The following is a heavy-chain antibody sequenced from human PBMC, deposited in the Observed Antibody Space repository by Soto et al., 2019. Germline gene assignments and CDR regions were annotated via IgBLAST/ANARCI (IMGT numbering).Heavy chain of an antibody. J-gene: IGHJ4*02. D-gene: IGHD3-3*01. CDR1: GFSLTTSGVG. CDR3: AHRVLRTVFGLVTTTAIYFDF. CDR2: IYWDDDK. V-gene: IGHV2-5*02. Sequence: QITLKESGPTVVKPTETLTLTCTFSGFSLTTSGVGVGWVRQSPGKAPEWLALIYWDDDKRYSTSLKSRLTITKDTYKNQVVLTMANMDPADTATYFCAHRVLRTVFGLVTTTAIYFDFWGQGTPVVVSS.